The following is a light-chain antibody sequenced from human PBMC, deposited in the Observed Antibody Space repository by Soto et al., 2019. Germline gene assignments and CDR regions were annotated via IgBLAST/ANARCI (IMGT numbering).Light chain of an antibody. V-gene: IGLV1-47*01. Sequence: QSVLTQPPSASGTPGQRVTISCSGSSSNIGSNYVYWYQQLPGTAPKLLIYRNNQRPSGVPDRFSGSKSGTSASLAISGLQSEDAADYYCAAWDDSLSGLWVFGGGTKLTVL. J-gene: IGLJ3*02. CDR1: SSNIGSNY. CDR3: AAWDDSLSGLWV. CDR2: RNN.